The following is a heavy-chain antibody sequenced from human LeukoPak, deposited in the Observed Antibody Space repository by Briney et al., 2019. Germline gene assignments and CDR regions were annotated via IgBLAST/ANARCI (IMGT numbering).Heavy chain of an antibody. CDR1: GGTFSSYA. CDR3: ARGDGYNYFDY. D-gene: IGHD5-24*01. CDR2: IIPIFGTA. V-gene: IGHV1-69*05. J-gene: IGHJ4*02. Sequence: ASVKVSCTASGGTFSSYAISWVRQAPGQGLEWMGGIIPIFGTANYAQKFQGRVTITTDESTSTAYMELSSLRSEDTAVYYCARGDGYNYFDYWGQGTLVTVSS.